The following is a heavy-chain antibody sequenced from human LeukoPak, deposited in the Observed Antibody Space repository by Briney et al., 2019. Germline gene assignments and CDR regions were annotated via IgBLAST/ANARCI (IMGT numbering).Heavy chain of an antibody. CDR1: GGSISSYY. CDR2: IYYSGST. J-gene: IGHJ4*02. V-gene: IGHV4-59*01. D-gene: IGHD3-9*01. CDR3: ARGWLRYFNWLS. Sequence: SVTLSLTCTVSGGSISSYYWSWIRQPPGKGLEWIGYIYYSGSTNYNPSLKSRVTISVDTSKNQFSLKLSSVTAADTAVYYCARGWLRYFNWLSWGQGTLVTVSS.